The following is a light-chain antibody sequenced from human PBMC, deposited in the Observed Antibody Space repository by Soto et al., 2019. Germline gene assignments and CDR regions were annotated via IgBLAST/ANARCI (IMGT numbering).Light chain of an antibody. CDR2: GAS. CDR1: QSVSSSY. V-gene: IGKV3-20*01. CDR3: QQYGSSPIT. Sequence: EIVLTQSPGTLSLSPGERATLSCRASQSVSSSYLAWYQQKPGQAPRILIYGASSRATGIPDRFSGSGSGTDFTLTISRLEPEDFAVYYCQQYGSSPITLGQGTRLEIK. J-gene: IGKJ5*01.